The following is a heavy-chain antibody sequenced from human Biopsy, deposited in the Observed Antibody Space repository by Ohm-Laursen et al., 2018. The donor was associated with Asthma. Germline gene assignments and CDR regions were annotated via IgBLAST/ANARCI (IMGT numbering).Heavy chain of an antibody. J-gene: IGHJ4*02. CDR2: ISYDGSNK. CDR1: GFTFSSYG. V-gene: IGHV3-30*03. D-gene: IGHD4-17*01. CDR3: ATFPYGDYLPLDY. Sequence: SLRLSCAASGFTFSSYGMHWVRQAPGKGLEWVAVISYDGSNKYYADSVKGRFTISRDNSKNTLYLQMNSLGAEDTAVYYCATFPYGDYLPLDYWGQGTLVTVSS.